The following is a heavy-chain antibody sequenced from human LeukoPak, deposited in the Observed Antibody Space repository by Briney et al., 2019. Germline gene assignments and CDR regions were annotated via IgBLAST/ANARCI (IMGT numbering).Heavy chain of an antibody. CDR2: IHNKTEGGTT. CDR3: TTEGIYGGNY. D-gene: IGHD4-23*01. V-gene: IGHV3-15*01. J-gene: IGHJ4*02. CDR1: GFIHPHAW. Sequence: GGSVSLSRDATGFIHPHAWMRWVRQAPGKGREGVGRIHNKTEGGTTAYAAPEKHSFHIQRDEQKLTLSVQMNSLKNGDTAVYYCTTEGIYGGNYWGQGTLVTVCS.